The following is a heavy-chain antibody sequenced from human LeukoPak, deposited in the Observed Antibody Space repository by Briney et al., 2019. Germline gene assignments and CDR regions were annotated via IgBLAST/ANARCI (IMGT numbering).Heavy chain of an antibody. J-gene: IGHJ4*02. CDR1: GFTFSSYE. CDR2: ISSSGSTI. Sequence: GGSLRLSCAASGFTFSSYEMNWVRQAPGKGLEWVSYISSSGSTIYYADSVKGRFTISRDNAKSSLYLQMNSLRAEDTAVYYCARDPAPLGYWGQGTLVTVSS. D-gene: IGHD2-2*01. V-gene: IGHV3-48*03. CDR3: ARDPAPLGY.